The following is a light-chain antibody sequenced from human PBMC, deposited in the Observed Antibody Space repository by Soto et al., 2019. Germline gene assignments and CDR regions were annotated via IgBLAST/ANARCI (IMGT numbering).Light chain of an antibody. CDR1: QSVSSSY. Sequence: PGASVTLSGRASQSVSSSYLTWYQQRPGQAPRLLIYGASTRATGIPARFSGSGYETEFTLTISILQSEDFAVYYCQQYNTLPLTFAG. CDR2: GAS. J-gene: IGKJ4*01. CDR3: QQYNTLPLT. V-gene: IGKV3-15*01.